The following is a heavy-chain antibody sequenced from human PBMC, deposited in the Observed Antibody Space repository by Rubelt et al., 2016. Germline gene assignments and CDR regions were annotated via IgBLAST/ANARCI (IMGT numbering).Heavy chain of an antibody. J-gene: IGHJ4*02. CDR2: IRYDGSNK. V-gene: IGHV3-30*02. CDR1: GFTFSSYG. CDR3: AKGGNVVVTARLYYFDY. D-gene: IGHD2-21*02. Sequence: QVQMVESGGGVVQPGGSLRLSCAASGFTFSSYGMHWVRQATGKGLEWVAFIRYDGSNKYYADSVKGRFTISRDNSKNTLYLQMNSLRAEDTAVYYCAKGGNVVVTARLYYFDYWGQGTLVTVSS.